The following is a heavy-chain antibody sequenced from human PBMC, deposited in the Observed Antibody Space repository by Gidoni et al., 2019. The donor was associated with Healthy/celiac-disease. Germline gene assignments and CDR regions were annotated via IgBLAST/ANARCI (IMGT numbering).Heavy chain of an antibody. V-gene: IGHV3-30*18. CDR1: GFTFSSYG. Sequence: QVQLVESGGGVVQPGRSLRLSCAASGFTFSSYGMHWVRQAPGKGLEWVAVISYDGSNKYYADSVKGRFTISRDNSKNTLYLQMNSLRAEDTAVYYCAKPIYSSSFRSLMDVWGQGTTVTVSS. J-gene: IGHJ6*02. D-gene: IGHD6-13*01. CDR3: AKPIYSSSFRSLMDV. CDR2: ISYDGSNK.